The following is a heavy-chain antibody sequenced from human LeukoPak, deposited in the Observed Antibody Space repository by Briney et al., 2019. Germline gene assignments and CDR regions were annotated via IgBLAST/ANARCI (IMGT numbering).Heavy chain of an antibody. Sequence: HPGGSLRLSCAASGFTFSSYGMHWVRQAPGKGLEWVAFIRYDGSNKYYTDSVKGRFTISRDNSKNTLSLQMNSLRAEDTAVYYCARSERGDFWSGYDNWFDPWGQGTLVTVSS. D-gene: IGHD3-3*01. CDR2: IRYDGSNK. J-gene: IGHJ5*02. CDR3: ARSERGDFWSGYDNWFDP. CDR1: GFTFSSYG. V-gene: IGHV3-30*02.